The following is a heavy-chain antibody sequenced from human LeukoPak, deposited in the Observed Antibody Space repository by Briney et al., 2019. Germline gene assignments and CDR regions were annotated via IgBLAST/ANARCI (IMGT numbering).Heavy chain of an antibody. CDR1: GFTFSNYW. D-gene: IGHD3-22*01. V-gene: IGHV3-7*05. CDR2: IKQDGGET. J-gene: IGHJ4*02. CDR3: ATYYYDSSAFKD. Sequence: PGGSLRLSWAASGFTFSNYWMSWVRQAPGKGLEWMATIKQDGGETYYLDSVKGRFTISRDNTKNSLYLQMNSLRAEDTAVYYCATYYYDSSAFKDWGQGTLVAVSS.